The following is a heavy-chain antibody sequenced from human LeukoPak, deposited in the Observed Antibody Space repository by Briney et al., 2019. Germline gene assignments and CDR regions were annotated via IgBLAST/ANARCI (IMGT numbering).Heavy chain of an antibody. Sequence: GASVKVSCKASGYTFTSYGISWVRQAPGQGLEWMGWISAYNGNTNYAQKLQGRVTMTTDTSTSTAYMELRSLRSDDTAVYYCARVSSGGWLQWYYFDYWGQGTLVTVSS. CDR3: ARVSSGGWLQWYYFDY. J-gene: IGHJ4*02. CDR2: ISAYNGNT. D-gene: IGHD5-24*01. V-gene: IGHV1-18*01. CDR1: GYTFTSYG.